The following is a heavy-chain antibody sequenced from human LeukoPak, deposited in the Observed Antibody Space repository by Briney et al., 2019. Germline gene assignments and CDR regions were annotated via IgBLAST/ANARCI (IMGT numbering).Heavy chain of an antibody. CDR2: MNFNSGNT. D-gene: IGHD5-18*01. Sequence: ASVKVSCKASGYTFPNYDINWVRQATGQGLEWMGWMNFNSGNTGYAQKFQGRVTMTTNTAISTVYTELSSLKSEDTAIYYCAKVGLGNTAIHIWGQGTMVTVSS. J-gene: IGHJ3*02. CDR3: AKVGLGNTAIHI. V-gene: IGHV1-8*01. CDR1: GYTFPNYD.